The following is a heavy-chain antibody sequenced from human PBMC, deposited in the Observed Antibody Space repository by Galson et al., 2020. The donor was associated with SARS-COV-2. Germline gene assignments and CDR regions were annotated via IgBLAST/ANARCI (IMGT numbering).Heavy chain of an antibody. CDR1: GYSFTSYW. CDR3: ARHVLSSSWLGYYCYYMDV. Sequence: GESLKISCKGSGYSFTSYWIGWVRQMPGKGLEGMGIIYPGDSDTIYSPSFQGQGTIPADKSISTAYLQWSSLKASDTAMYYCARHVLSSSWLGYYCYYMDVWGKGTTVTVSS. V-gene: IGHV5-51*01. D-gene: IGHD6-13*01. CDR2: IYPGDSDT. J-gene: IGHJ6*03.